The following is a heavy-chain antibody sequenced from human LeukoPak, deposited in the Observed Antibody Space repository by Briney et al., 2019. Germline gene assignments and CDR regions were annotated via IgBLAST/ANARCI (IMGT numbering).Heavy chain of an antibody. CDR2: IIPIFGTA. D-gene: IGHD2-2*02. CDR3: ARDPGLHCSSTSCHRGDNGWFDP. V-gene: IGHV1-69*05. Sequence: SVKVSCKASGGTFSSYAISWVRQAPGQGLEWMGGIIPIFGTANYAQKFQGRVTITTDESTSTAYMELSSLRSEDTAVYYCARDPGLHCSSTSCHRGDNGWFDPWGQGTLVTVSS. J-gene: IGHJ5*02. CDR1: GGTFSSYA.